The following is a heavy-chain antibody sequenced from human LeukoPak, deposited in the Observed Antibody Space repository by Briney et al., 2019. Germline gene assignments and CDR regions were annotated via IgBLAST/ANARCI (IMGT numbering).Heavy chain of an antibody. D-gene: IGHD5-24*01. CDR2: IRGSSSNI. V-gene: IGHV3-48*01. CDR1: GFSFSSYS. J-gene: IGHJ4*02. CDR3: ARDGYTPYFDY. Sequence: QTGGSLRLSCVASGFSFSSYSMNWVRQAPGKGLEWVSYIRGSSSNIYYADSVKGRFTISRDNAKNSLYLQMNSLRAEDTAVYYCARDGYTPYFDYWGRGTLVTVSS.